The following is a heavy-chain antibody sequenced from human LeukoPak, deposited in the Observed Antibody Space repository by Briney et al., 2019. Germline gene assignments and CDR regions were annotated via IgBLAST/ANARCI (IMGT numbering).Heavy chain of an antibody. CDR3: AKAPVTSCRGAFCYPFDS. D-gene: IGHD2-15*01. Sequence: GSLRLSCATSGFTFSSYAMSWVRQAPGKGLEWVSATSSSDDGKYYADSVRGRLTISRDNSRNTMYLQMNSLRAEDAAVYYCAKAPVTSCRGAFCYPFDSWGQGTLVTVSS. CDR1: GFTFSSYA. J-gene: IGHJ4*02. V-gene: IGHV3-23*01. CDR2: TSSSDDGK.